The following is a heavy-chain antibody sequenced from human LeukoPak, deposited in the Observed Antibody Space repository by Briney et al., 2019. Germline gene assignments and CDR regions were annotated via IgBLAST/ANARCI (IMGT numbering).Heavy chain of an antibody. CDR3: ARAVAATFDY. J-gene: IGHJ4*02. CDR1: GGSISSYY. CDR2: IYYSGST. V-gene: IGHV4-59*01. D-gene: IGHD6-19*01. Sequence: SETLSLTCTVSGGSISSYYWSWIRQPPGKGLEWIGYIYYSGSTNYNPSLKSRVTISVDTSKNQFSLKLSSVTAADTAVYYCARAVAATFDYWGQGTLVTVSS.